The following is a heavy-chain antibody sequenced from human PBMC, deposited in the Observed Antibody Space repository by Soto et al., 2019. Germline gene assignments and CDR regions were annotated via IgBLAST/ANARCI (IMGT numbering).Heavy chain of an antibody. CDR3: TREHKNINWNYLAFDP. CDR2: IYYSGTT. CDR1: CVSISSTDYY. Sequence: SETLSLTCTVSCVSISSTDYYWSWMRQPPGKGLEWIGNIYYSGTTYYNPSLKSRLIISVDTSKNQFSLNLRSVTAADTAVYFCTREHKNINWNYLAFDPWGQGTLVTVSS. J-gene: IGHJ5*02. D-gene: IGHD1-7*01. V-gene: IGHV4-30-4*01.